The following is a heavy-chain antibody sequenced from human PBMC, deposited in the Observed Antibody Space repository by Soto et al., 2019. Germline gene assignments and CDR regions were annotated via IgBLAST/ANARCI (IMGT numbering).Heavy chain of an antibody. J-gene: IGHJ4*02. D-gene: IGHD2-21*02. Sequence: QVQLVQSGAEVKKPGASVKVSCKASGDTFTDYYIHWVRQAPGQGLEWMGTVNPSGGHTTYAQHFLGRMTMTRDTSTSTLYMELTRLTSEDTAIYDCARGGHIVVVTAALDYWGQGTLVTVSS. CDR2: VNPSGGHT. CDR3: ARGGHIVVVTAALDY. V-gene: IGHV1-46*01. CDR1: GDTFTDYY.